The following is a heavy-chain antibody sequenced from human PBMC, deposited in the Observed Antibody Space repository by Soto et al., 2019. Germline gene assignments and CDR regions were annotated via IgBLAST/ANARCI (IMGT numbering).Heavy chain of an antibody. J-gene: IGHJ4*02. CDR2: IFYGGVT. D-gene: IGHD6-19*01. CDR1: GGSISGHY. Sequence: SETLSLTCTVSGGSISGHYWTWIRQPPGKELEWIGYIFYGGVTNYNPSLKSRVTLSVDTSKNQFSLKLRSVTAEDTAVYYCARVGSSGWSPDYWGRGTLVTVSS. V-gene: IGHV4-59*11. CDR3: ARVGSSGWSPDY.